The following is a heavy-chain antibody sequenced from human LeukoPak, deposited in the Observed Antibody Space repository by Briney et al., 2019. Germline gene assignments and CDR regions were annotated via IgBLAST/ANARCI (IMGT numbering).Heavy chain of an antibody. Sequence: PGGSLRLSCVASGFSFSTHWMHWVRQAPGKGLVYVAQIKSDGSATAYADSVKGRFTISRDNAKNTLYLEMSSLRAEDTAVYYCGSLTVVARDHWGQGTLVTVSS. D-gene: IGHD3-22*01. CDR1: GFSFSTHW. CDR3: GSLTVVARDH. J-gene: IGHJ4*02. V-gene: IGHV3-74*01. CDR2: IKSDGSAT.